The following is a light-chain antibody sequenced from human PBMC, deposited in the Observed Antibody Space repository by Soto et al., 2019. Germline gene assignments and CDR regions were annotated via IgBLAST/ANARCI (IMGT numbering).Light chain of an antibody. V-gene: IGLV1-47*01. CDR1: SSNIGSNY. Sequence: QSVLTQPPSASGTPGQRVTISCSGSSSNIGSNYVYWYQQDPGTAPKLIIYRNNQRPSGVPDRFSGSKSGTSASLAISGLRSEDEADYYCAAWDDSLSAVVFGGGTKLTVL. CDR2: RNN. J-gene: IGLJ2*01. CDR3: AAWDDSLSAVV.